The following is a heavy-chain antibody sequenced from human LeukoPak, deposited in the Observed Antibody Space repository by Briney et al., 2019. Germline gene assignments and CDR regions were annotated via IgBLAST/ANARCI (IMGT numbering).Heavy chain of an antibody. CDR1: GYTFTGYY. CDR3: ARAPLAKYCSSTSCYPYYFDY. Sequence: ASVKVSCKASGYTFTGYYMHWMRQAPGQGLEWIGRINPNSGGTNYAQKFQGRVTMTRDTSISTAYMELSRLRSDDTAVYYCARAPLAKYCSSTSCYPYYFDYWGQGTLVTVSS. V-gene: IGHV1-2*06. J-gene: IGHJ4*02. CDR2: INPNSGGT. D-gene: IGHD2-2*01.